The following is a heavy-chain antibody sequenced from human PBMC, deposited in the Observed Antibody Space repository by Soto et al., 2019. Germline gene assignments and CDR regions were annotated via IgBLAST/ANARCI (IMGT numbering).Heavy chain of an antibody. CDR2: IYYSVST. CDR3: ARDTRDYDFWSGSI. J-gene: IGHJ3*02. V-gene: IGHV4-31*03. Sequence: QVQLQESGPGLVKPSQTLSLTCTVSGGSISSGGYYWSWIRQHPGKGLEWIGYIYYSVSTYYNPSLKSRVTISVDTTKNQFSLKLSSVTAADTAVYYCARDTRDYDFWSGSIWGQGTMVTVSS. D-gene: IGHD3-3*01. CDR1: GGSISSGGYY.